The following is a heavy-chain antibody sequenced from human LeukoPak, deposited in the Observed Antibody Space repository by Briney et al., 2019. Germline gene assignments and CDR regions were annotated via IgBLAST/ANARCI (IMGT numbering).Heavy chain of an antibody. V-gene: IGHV3-48*04. J-gene: IGHJ6*04. D-gene: IGHD3-10*02. CDR1: GFSFSNAW. CDR2: ISSSGSTI. Sequence: GGSLRLSCAASGFSFSNAWMNWVRQAPGKGLEWVSYISSSGSTIYYADSVKGRFTISRDNAKNSLYLQMNSLRAEDTAVYYCAELGITMIGGVWGKGTTVTISS. CDR3: AELGITMIGGV.